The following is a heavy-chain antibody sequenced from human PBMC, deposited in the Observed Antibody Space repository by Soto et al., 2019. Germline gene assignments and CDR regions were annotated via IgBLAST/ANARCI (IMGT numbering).Heavy chain of an antibody. CDR3: ARDQTQGGMDV. J-gene: IGHJ6*02. CDR1: GFTFSSYG. CDR2: IWYDGSNK. V-gene: IGHV3-33*01. Sequence: QVQLVESGGGVVQPGRSVRLSCAASGFTFSSYGMHWVRQAPGKGLEWVAVIWYDGSNKYYADSVKSRFTISRDNSKNTLYLQMNSLRAEDTAVYYCARDQTQGGMDVWGQGTTVTVSS.